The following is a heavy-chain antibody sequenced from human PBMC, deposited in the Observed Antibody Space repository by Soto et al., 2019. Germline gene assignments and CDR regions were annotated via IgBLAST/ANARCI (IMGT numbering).Heavy chain of an antibody. CDR2: IYYSGST. J-gene: IGHJ5*02. CDR3: ARERGVVLNWFDP. CDR1: GGSISSGGYY. Sequence: SETLYITCTVSGGSISSGGYYWSWIRQHPGKGLEWIGYIYYSGSTYYNPSLKSRVTISVDTSKNQFSLKLSSVTAADTAVYYCARERGVVLNWFDPWGQGTLVTVSS. D-gene: IGHD3-3*01. V-gene: IGHV4-31*03.